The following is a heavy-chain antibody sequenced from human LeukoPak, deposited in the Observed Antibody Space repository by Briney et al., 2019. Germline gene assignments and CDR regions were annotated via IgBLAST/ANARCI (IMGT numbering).Heavy chain of an antibody. J-gene: IGHJ5*02. V-gene: IGHV4-4*07. CDR3: AREVASVVTPVSRWLDP. CDR1: SGSISNYY. CDR2: MYSSGNN. Sequence: SETLSLTCSVSSGSISNYYWTWIRQPAGGGLEWIGRMYSSGNNNYNASLKSRVTMSFDTSKNQFFLRLNSVTAADTAVYFCAREVASVVTPVSRWLDPWGQGTLVTVSS. D-gene: IGHD4-23*01.